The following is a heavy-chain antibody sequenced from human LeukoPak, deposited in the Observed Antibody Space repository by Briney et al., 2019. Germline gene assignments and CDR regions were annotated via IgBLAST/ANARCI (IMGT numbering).Heavy chain of an antibody. CDR2: ISSSGSTI. J-gene: IGHJ4*02. D-gene: IGHD5-12*01. V-gene: IGHV3-48*02. CDR1: GFTFNTYS. CDR3: ARDGYGDYDFDY. Sequence: GGSLRLSCAASGFTFNTYSMNWVRQAPGKGLEWLSYISSSGSTIYYADSVKGRFTISRGNARNSLFLQMHSLRDEDTAVYYCARDGYGDYDFDYWGQGTLVTVSS.